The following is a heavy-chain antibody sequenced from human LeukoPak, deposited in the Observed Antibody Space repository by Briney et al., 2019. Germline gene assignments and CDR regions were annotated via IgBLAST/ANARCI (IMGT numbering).Heavy chain of an antibody. J-gene: IGHJ4*02. CDR3: AKARLSTGWAYNDY. D-gene: IGHD6-19*01. V-gene: IGHV3-23*01. Sequence: GGPLRLSCAASGFTFVNYAMSWVRQAPGKGLEWVSAVVGNGGTTFYADSVKGRFTISRDNSKNAVYLQINSLRAEDTAVYYCAKARLSTGWAYNDYWGQGTQVTVSS. CDR1: GFTFVNYA. CDR2: VVGNGGTT.